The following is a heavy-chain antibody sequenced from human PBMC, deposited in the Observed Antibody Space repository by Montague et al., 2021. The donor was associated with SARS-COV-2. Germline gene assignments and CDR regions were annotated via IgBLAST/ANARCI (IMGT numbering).Heavy chain of an antibody. CDR2: IYYSGST. CDR3: ARQPRVRRTRQVGDYNHYGMDV. D-gene: IGHD3-10*01. CDR1: GGSISNYH. J-gene: IGHJ6*02. Sequence: SETLSLTCTVSGGSISNYHWNWIRQPPGKGLEWIAYIYYSGSTNYNHSLHSRVTISVDTSRNQFSLRLTSVTAADTAVYYCARQPRVRRTRQVGDYNHYGMDVWGQGTTVSVSS. V-gene: IGHV4-59*08.